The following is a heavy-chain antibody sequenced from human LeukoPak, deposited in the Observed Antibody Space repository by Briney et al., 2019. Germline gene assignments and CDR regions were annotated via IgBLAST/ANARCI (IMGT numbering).Heavy chain of an antibody. CDR1: AFTFSSYA. Sequence: PGGSLRLSCAASAFTFSSYAMSWVRQAPGKGLEWVSSISGSGSSTYYADSVKGRFTISRDNSKNTVYLQMNSLRAEDTAVYYYSKEMTSGAYYYGMDVWGKGTTVTVSS. J-gene: IGHJ6*04. V-gene: IGHV3-23*01. CDR3: SKEMTSGAYYYGMDV. D-gene: IGHD1-26*01. CDR2: ISGSGSST.